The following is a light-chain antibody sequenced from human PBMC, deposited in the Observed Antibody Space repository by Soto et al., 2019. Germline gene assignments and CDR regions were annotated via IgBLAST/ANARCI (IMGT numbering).Light chain of an antibody. CDR2: KAS. Sequence: DIQMTQSPSTLSASVGDRVTITCRASQSISNWLAWYQQKPGKAPKVLIYKASNLESGVPSRFSGSGSGTEFTLTISSLQPDDFATYFCQQYNDHSYTFGQGTKLEIK. CDR1: QSISNW. V-gene: IGKV1-5*03. CDR3: QQYNDHSYT. J-gene: IGKJ2*01.